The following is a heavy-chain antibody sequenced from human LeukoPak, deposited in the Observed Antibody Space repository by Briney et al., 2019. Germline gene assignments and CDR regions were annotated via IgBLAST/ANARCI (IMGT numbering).Heavy chain of an antibody. CDR3: AKEPTVTTSWNYYYGMDV. CDR1: GFTSSSYA. Sequence: PGRSLRLSCAASGFTSSSYAMHWVRQAPGKGLEWVAVISYDGSNKYYADSVKGRFTISRDNSKNTLYLQMNSLRAEDTAVYYRAKEPTVTTSWNYYYGMDVWGQGTTVTVSS. V-gene: IGHV3-30-3*01. J-gene: IGHJ6*02. D-gene: IGHD4-17*01. CDR2: ISYDGSNK.